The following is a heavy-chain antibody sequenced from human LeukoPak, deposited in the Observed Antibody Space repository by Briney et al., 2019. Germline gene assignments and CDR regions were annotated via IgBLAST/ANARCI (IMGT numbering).Heavy chain of an antibody. Sequence: ASVKVSCKASGYTFTGYYMHWVRQAPGQGLEWMGWINPNSGGTNYAQKFQGRVTMTRDTSTSTVYMELSSLRSEDTAVYYCASSIAVDYYYGMDVWGQGTTVTVSS. CDR1: GYTFTGYY. V-gene: IGHV1-2*02. J-gene: IGHJ6*02. CDR2: INPNSGGT. CDR3: ASSIAVDYYYGMDV. D-gene: IGHD6-19*01.